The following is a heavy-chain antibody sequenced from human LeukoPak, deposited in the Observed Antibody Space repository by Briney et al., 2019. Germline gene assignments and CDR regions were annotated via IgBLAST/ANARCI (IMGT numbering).Heavy chain of an antibody. CDR3: ARARNGVLFDY. CDR2: ISSSSSYT. CDR1: GFTFSDYY. J-gene: IGHJ4*02. V-gene: IGHV3-11*06. D-gene: IGHD2-8*01. Sequence: GGSLRLSCAASGFTFSDYYMSWIRQAPGKGLEWVSYISSSSSYTNYADSVKGRFTISRDNAKNSLYLQMNNLRAEDTALYYCARARNGVLFDYWGQGTLVTVSS.